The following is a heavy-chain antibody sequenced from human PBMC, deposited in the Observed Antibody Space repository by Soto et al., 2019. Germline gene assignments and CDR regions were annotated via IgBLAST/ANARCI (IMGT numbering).Heavy chain of an antibody. J-gene: IGHJ4*02. D-gene: IGHD3-3*01. CDR1: GYSFTSYW. CDR3: ARHRIPDYDFWIPDFDY. Sequence: EVQLEQSGAEVKKPGESLRISCKGSGYSFTSYWISWVRLMPGKGLEWMGRIDPSDSYTNYSPSFQGHVTISADKSISTAYLQWSSLKASDTAMYYCARHRIPDYDFWIPDFDYWGQGTLVTVSS. CDR2: IDPSDSYT. V-gene: IGHV5-10-1*03.